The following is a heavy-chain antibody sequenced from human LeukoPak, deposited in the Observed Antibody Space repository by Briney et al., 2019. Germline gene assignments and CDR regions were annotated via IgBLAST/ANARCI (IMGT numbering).Heavy chain of an antibody. J-gene: IGHJ4*02. D-gene: IGHD1-26*01. CDR1: DGSISSSSRY. Sequence: PSETLSLTCTVSDGSISSSSRYWGCIRQPPGKGLEWIGRFYYSGDTYSNPSLKSRPTMPEDTSKNQHSLKLRYVTAADTAVYYCARLSIVGPTTGAYENWGQGSLVTVCS. CDR2: FYYSGDT. V-gene: IGHV4-39*01. CDR3: ARLSIVGPTTGAYEN.